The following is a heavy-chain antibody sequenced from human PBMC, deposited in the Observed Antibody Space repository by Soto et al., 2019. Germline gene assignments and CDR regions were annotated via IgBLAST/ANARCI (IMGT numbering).Heavy chain of an antibody. D-gene: IGHD6-19*01. CDR3: ARAGWYRFDY. CDR2: INSDGTTI. Sequence: GGSLRLSCAASGFTFSNYWVHWVRQAPGKGLMWVSRINSDGTTINHADSVEGRFTISRDNAKNTLFLQMNSLRVEDTAVYYCARAGWYRFDYWGQGTLVTVSS. J-gene: IGHJ4*02. V-gene: IGHV3-74*01. CDR1: GFTFSNYW.